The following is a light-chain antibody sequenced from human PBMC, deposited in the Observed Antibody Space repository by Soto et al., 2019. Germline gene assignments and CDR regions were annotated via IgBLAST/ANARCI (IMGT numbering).Light chain of an antibody. CDR3: GSYTSSSTVI. V-gene: IGLV2-14*03. CDR2: DVS. J-gene: IGLJ2*01. Sequence: QSALTQPASVSGSPGQSITISCTGTSSDVGGYNYVSWYQQHPGKAPKLMIYDVSNRPSGVSNRFSGSTSGNTASLTISGLQAEDEADYYCGSYTSSSTVIFGGGTKLTVL. CDR1: SSDVGGYNY.